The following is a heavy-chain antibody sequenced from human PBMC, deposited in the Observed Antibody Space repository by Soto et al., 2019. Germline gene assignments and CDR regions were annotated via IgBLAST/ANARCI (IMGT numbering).Heavy chain of an antibody. CDR1: GGSISSYY. CDR2: IYTSGST. D-gene: IGHD3-3*01. J-gene: IGHJ6*02. Sequence: PSETLSLTCTVSGGSISSYYWSWIRQPAGKGLEWIGRIYTSGSTNYNPSLKSRVTMSVDTSKNQFSLKLSSVTAADTAVYYCATGVPRTNYYYYYGMDVWGQGTTVTVSS. V-gene: IGHV4-4*07. CDR3: ATGVPRTNYYYYYGMDV.